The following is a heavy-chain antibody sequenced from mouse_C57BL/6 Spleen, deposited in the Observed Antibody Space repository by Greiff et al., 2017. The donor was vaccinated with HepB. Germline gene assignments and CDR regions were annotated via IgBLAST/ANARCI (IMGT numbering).Heavy chain of an antibody. CDR2: INPNNGGT. D-gene: IGHD2-2*01. CDR1: GYTFTDYY. J-gene: IGHJ2*01. CDR3: ARLARGYEDY. V-gene: IGHV1-26*01. Sequence: VQLQQSGPELVKPGASVKISCKASGYTFTDYYMNWVKQSHGKSLEWIGDINPNNGGTSYNQKFKGKATLTVDKSPSTAYMELRSLTSEDSAVYYCARLARGYEDYWGQGTTLTVSS.